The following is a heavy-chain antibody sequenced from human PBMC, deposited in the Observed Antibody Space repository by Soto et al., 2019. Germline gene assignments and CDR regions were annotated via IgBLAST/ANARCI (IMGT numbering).Heavy chain of an antibody. V-gene: IGHV4-30-4*05. CDR3: ARDRYYGSGTYYNFYYGMDV. J-gene: IGHJ6*02. D-gene: IGHD3-10*01. Sequence: WIGNIYYSGNTHYNPSLQSRVTISLDTSKNLFSLNLSSVTAADTAVYYCARDRYYGSGTYYNFYYGMDVWGQGTAVTVSS. CDR2: IYYSGNT.